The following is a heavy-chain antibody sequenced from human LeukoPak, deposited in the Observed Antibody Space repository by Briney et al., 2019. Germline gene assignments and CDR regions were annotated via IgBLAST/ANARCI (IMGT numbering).Heavy chain of an antibody. V-gene: IGHV3-23*01. CDR2: ISGSGGST. CDR1: GFTFSSYA. Sequence: PGGSLRLSCAASGFTFSSYAMSSVRQAPGKGLEGVSAISGSGGSTYYADSVKGRFTISRDNSKNTLYLQMNSLRAEDTAVYYCAKDQGDYGDHNWGQGTLVTVSS. D-gene: IGHD4-17*01. CDR3: AKDQGDYGDHN. J-gene: IGHJ4*02.